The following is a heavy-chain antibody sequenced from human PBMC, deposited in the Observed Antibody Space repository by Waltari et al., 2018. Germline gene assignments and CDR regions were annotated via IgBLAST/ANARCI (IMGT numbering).Heavy chain of an antibody. CDR1: GFTFSSYG. Sequence: QAQLVESGGGVVQPGRSLRLSCAASGFTFSSYGMHWVGQAPGRGLEWGAVISYDGSNKYYADSVKGRFTISRDNSKNTLYLQMNSLRAEDTAVYYCAKDRGSGIFGVVTPFDYWGQGTLVTVSS. CDR2: ISYDGSNK. J-gene: IGHJ4*02. CDR3: AKDRGSGIFGVVTPFDY. D-gene: IGHD3-3*01. V-gene: IGHV3-30*18.